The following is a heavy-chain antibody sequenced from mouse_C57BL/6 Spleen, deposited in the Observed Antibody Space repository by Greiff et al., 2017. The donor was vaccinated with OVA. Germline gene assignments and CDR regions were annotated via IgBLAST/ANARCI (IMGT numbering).Heavy chain of an antibody. J-gene: IGHJ3*01. CDR3: ATNYYGSGFAY. Sequence: VKLVESGPELVKPGASVKISCKASGYSFTSYYIHWVKQRPGQGLEWIGWIYPGSGHTKYNEKFKGKATLTADTSSSTAYMQLSSLTSEDSAVYYCATNYYGSGFAYWGQGTLVTVSA. V-gene: IGHV1-66*01. CDR2: IYPGSGHT. D-gene: IGHD1-1*01. CDR1: GYSFTSYY.